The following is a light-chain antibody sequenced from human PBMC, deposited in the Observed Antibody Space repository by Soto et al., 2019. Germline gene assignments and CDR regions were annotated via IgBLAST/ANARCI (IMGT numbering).Light chain of an antibody. J-gene: IGKJ2*01. V-gene: IGKV3-20*01. Sequence: EVVLTQSPGTLSLSPGERATLSCRASQSGSSSYLAWYQQKPGQAPRLLIYGASSRATGIPDRFTGSGAGTDFTLTIDRLEPEDFALYYCQQYGSSPMYTFGQGTKLQIK. CDR3: QQYGSSPMYT. CDR2: GAS. CDR1: QSGSSSY.